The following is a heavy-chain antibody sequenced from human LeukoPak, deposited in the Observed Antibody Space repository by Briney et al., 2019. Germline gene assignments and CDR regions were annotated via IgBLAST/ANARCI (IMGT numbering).Heavy chain of an antibody. Sequence: PGGSLRLSCAASGFIFSSYAMSWVRQAPGKGLEWVSAMSGSGGSTYYADSVKGRFTISRDNSKNMLYLQMNSLRAEDTAVYYCAKNYGDYDYWGQGTLVTVSS. J-gene: IGHJ4*02. CDR3: AKNYGDYDY. V-gene: IGHV3-23*01. D-gene: IGHD4-17*01. CDR2: MSGSGGST. CDR1: GFIFSSYA.